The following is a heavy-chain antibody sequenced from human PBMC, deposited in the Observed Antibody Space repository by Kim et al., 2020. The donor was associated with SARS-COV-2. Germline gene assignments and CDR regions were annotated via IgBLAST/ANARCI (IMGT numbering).Heavy chain of an antibody. CDR3: AREYYDFWSGPRLYYYYYYMDV. V-gene: IGHV3-21*01. J-gene: IGHJ6*03. CDR1: GFTFSSYS. CDR2: ISSSSSYI. D-gene: IGHD3-3*01. Sequence: GGSLRLSCAASGFTFSSYSMNWVRQAPGKGLEWVSSISSSSSYIYYADSVKGRFTTSRDNAKNSLYLQMNSLRAEDTAVYYCAREYYDFWSGPRLYYYYYYMDVWGKGTTVTVSS.